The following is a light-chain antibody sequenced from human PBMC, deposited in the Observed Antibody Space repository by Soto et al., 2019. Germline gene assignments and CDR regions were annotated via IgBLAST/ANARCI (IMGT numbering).Light chain of an antibody. CDR2: GAS. Sequence: IVLTQSPGTLSLSPGERATLSCRASQSVSSSYLAGYQQKPGQAPRLLIYGASSRTTGIPDRFSGSGSGTDFTLTISRLEPEDVAVYYCQQYGSSRWTFGQGTKVYIK. CDR1: QSVSSSY. CDR3: QQYGSSRWT. J-gene: IGKJ1*01. V-gene: IGKV3-20*01.